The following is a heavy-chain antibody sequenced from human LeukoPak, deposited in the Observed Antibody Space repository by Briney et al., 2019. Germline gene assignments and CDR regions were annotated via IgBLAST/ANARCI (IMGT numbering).Heavy chain of an antibody. Sequence: TSETLSLTCTVSGGSISSGDYYWSWIRQPPGKGLEWIGYIYYSGSTYYNPSLKSRVTISVDTSKNQFSLKLSSVTAADTAVYYCARGSVDIVATIGGGYYYMDVGGKGTTVTVSS. CDR2: IYYSGST. D-gene: IGHD5-12*01. CDR3: ARGSVDIVATIGGGYYYMDV. CDR1: GGSISSGDYY. J-gene: IGHJ6*03. V-gene: IGHV4-30-4*08.